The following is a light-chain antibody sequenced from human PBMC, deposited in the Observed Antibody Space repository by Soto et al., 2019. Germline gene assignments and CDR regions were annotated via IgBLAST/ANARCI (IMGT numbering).Light chain of an antibody. CDR1: QTIDAW. CDR2: KAS. J-gene: IGKJ4*01. CDR3: QRYNTYPLT. Sequence: IQMTQSPSTLSASVGDRVTITCRASQTIDAWLAWYQQKPGKAPKVLIYKASSLESGVPSRFSGSGSGTEFTLTISSLQPDDSATYYCQRYNTYPLTFGGGTKVEIK. V-gene: IGKV1-5*03.